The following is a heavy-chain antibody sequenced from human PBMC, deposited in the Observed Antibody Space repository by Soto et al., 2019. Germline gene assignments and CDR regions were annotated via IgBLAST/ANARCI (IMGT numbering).Heavy chain of an antibody. V-gene: IGHV1-2*04. CDR1: GYTFTGYY. J-gene: IGHJ4*02. Sequence: QVQLVQSGAEVKKPGASVKVSCKASGYTFTGYYMHWVRQAPGQGLEWMGWINPTSGGTNYAQKFPGWVTMTRDTSISTAYMELSRLRSDDTAVYYCAILGGERGYCSGGSCPFDYWGQGTLVTVSS. D-gene: IGHD2-15*01. CDR2: INPTSGGT. CDR3: AILGGERGYCSGGSCPFDY.